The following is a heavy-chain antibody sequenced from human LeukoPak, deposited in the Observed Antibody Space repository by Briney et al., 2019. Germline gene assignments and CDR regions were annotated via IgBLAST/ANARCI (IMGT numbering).Heavy chain of an antibody. J-gene: IGHJ4*02. V-gene: IGHV3-23*01. CDR3: AKQGFGC. CDR1: GFTFSNYA. Sequence: PGGSLRLSCAVSGFTFSNYAMSWVRQAPGEGLEWVSTISGSADNTNYAEAVKGRFTISRDNSKNTMYLQMNSLRAEDTAVYYCAKQGFGCWGQGTLVTVSS. CDR2: ISGSADNT.